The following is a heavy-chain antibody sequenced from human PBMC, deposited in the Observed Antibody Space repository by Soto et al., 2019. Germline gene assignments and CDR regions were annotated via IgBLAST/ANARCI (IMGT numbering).Heavy chain of an antibody. CDR2: IYPGDSDT. D-gene: IGHD6-19*01. V-gene: IGHV5-51*01. CDR3: ARSVAGTPYYYYGMDV. J-gene: IGHJ6*02. CDR1: GYSFTSYW. Sequence: GESLKISCKGSGYSFTSYWIGWVRQMPGKGLEWMGIIYPGDSDTRYSPSFQGQVTISADKSISTAYLQWSSLKASDTAMYYCARSVAGTPYYYYGMDVWGQGNTVTVSS.